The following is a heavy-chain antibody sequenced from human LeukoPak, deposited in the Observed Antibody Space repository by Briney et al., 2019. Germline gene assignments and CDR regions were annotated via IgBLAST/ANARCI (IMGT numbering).Heavy chain of an antibody. CDR1: GYIFTSYP. D-gene: IGHD3-22*01. J-gene: IGHJ6*02. CDR3: ATSTYYYDSSGYYWYYYYGMDV. Sequence: GASVKVSCKASGYIFTSYPIHWVRQAPGQRLEWMGWINTGNGNTKYSQKFEGRVTVTRDTSATAAYMELSSLRSEDTAVYYCATSTYYYDSSGYYWYYYYGMDVWGQGTTVTVSS. CDR2: INTGNGNT. V-gene: IGHV1-3*04.